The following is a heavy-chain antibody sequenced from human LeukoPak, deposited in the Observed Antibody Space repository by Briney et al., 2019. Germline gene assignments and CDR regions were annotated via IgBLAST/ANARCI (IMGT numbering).Heavy chain of an antibody. CDR3: ARGLPGTTITGSFDY. J-gene: IGHJ4*02. V-gene: IGHV1-2*02. Sequence: ASVKVSCKASGYTFTGYYVHWVRQAPGQRLEWMGWISPNSGGTNYAQKFQGRVTVTRDTSISTAYMELSSLRPDDTAVYYCARGLPGTTITGSFDYWGQGTLVTVSS. CDR1: GYTFTGYY. D-gene: IGHD5-24*01. CDR2: ISPNSGGT.